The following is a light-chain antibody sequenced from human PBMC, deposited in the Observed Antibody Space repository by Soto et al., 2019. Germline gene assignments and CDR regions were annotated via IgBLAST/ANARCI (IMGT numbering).Light chain of an antibody. V-gene: IGKV1-39*01. Sequence: DMEMTQSPSSLSASVGDRVTITCRARQSIGNFLHWYQQQPGKAPRLLIYATSILQSGVPSRFSGSGSGTDFTLTISSLQPEDFATYYCQQSYSTPYTFGQGTKLEI. CDR2: ATS. CDR1: QSIGNF. CDR3: QQSYSTPYT. J-gene: IGKJ2*01.